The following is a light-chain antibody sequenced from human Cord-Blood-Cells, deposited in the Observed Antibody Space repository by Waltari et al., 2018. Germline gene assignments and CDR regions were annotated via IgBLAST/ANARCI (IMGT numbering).Light chain of an antibody. Sequence: ELVMTQSPATLSVSPGERATLSCSASQSVSSNLAWYQQKPGQAPRLLIYVASTRATGIPARFSGSGSGTEFTLTISSLQSEDFAVYYCQQYNNWPYTFGQWTKLEIK. CDR2: VAS. CDR3: QQYNNWPYT. V-gene: IGKV3-15*01. CDR1: QSVSSN. J-gene: IGKJ2*01.